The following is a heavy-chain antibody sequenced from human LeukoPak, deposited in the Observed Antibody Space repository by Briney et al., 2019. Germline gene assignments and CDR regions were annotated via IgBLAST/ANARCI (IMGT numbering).Heavy chain of an antibody. CDR2: INSDGCST. D-gene: IGHD5-24*01. CDR3: ARVAEMATQEFDY. J-gene: IGHJ4*02. CDR1: GFTLSSYW. Sequence: GGSLRLSCAASGFTLSSYWMHWVRQAPGKGLVWVSRINSDGCSTSYADSVKGRFTISRDNAKNTLYLQMYSLRAEDTAVYYCARVAEMATQEFDYWGQGTLVTVSS. V-gene: IGHV3-74*01.